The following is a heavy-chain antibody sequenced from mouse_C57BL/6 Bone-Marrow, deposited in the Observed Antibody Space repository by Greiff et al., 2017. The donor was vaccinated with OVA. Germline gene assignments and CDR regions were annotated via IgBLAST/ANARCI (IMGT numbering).Heavy chain of an antibody. J-gene: IGHJ3*01. V-gene: IGHV1-69*01. D-gene: IGHD2-4*01. Sequence: VQLQQPGAELVMPGASVKLSCKASGYTFTSYWMHWVKQRPGQGLECLFEIAPSDIYTNYNQKFKGKSTLTVDKSSSTAYMQLSSLTSEDSAVYYCARMGLRFAYWGQGTLVTVSA. CDR3: ARMGLRFAY. CDR2: IAPSDIYT. CDR1: GYTFTSYW.